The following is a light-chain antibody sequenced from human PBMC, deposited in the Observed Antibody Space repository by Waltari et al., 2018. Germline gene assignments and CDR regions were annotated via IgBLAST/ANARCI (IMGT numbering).Light chain of an antibody. Sequence: HSALTQPASVSGSPGQSISISCTGTSSDVGSSSYVSWYQQKPGTAPKLMVYDVGFRPSGVSDRFSGSKSGNTASLTISGLQAEDEATYYCSSYTNTSPYVLFGGGTKLTVL. CDR1: SSDVGSSSY. V-gene: IGLV2-14*03. CDR3: SSYTNTSPYVL. J-gene: IGLJ2*01. CDR2: DVG.